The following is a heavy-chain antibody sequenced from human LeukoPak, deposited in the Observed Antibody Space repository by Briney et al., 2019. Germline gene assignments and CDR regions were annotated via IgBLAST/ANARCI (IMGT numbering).Heavy chain of an antibody. V-gene: IGHV3-74*01. Sequence: GGSLRLSCAASGFTFSSHWMHWVRQAPGKGLVWVSRINSDGSSISYADSVKGRFTISRDDSKNTLYLQMNSLRAEDTAVYYCARRYCSGGTCYFFDYWGQGTLVTVSS. CDR1: GFTFSSHW. CDR3: ARRYCSGGTCYFFDY. D-gene: IGHD2-15*01. CDR2: INSDGSSI. J-gene: IGHJ4*02.